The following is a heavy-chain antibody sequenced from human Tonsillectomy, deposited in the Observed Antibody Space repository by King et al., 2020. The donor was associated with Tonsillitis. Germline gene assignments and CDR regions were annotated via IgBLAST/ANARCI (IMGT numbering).Heavy chain of an antibody. J-gene: IGHJ6*02. D-gene: IGHD4-17*01. CDR3: ARDYGGDYVDYYYYGRDV. CDR2: ISSSSSYL. V-gene: IGHV3-21*01. Sequence: QLVQSGGGLVKPGGSLRLSCAASGFTFSSYSMNWVRQAPGKGLEWVSSISSSSSYLDYADSVKGRFTIPRDIAKNSLYLQMNSLRAEDTAVYYCARDYGGDYVDYYYYGRDVWGQGTTVTVSS. CDR1: GFTFSSYS.